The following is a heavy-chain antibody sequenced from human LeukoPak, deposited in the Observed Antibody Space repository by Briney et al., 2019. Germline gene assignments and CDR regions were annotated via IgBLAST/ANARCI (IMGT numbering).Heavy chain of an antibody. CDR3: ARVVGALAYRKLDY. Sequence: PGGSLRLSCAASGFTFSSYAMSWVRQAPGKGLEWVSYISSSSSTIYYADSVKGRSTISRDNAMNSLYLQMNSLRAEDTAVYYCARVVGALAYRKLDYWGQGTLVTVSS. CDR1: GFTFSSYA. J-gene: IGHJ4*02. D-gene: IGHD3-3*01. CDR2: ISSSSSTI. V-gene: IGHV3-48*01.